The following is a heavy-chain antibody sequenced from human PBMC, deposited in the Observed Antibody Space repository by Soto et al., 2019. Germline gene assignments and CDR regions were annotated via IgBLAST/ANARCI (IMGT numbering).Heavy chain of an antibody. Sequence: EVQLVESGGVVVQPGGSLRLSCAASGFTFDDYTMHWVRQAPGKGLEWVSLISWDGGSTYYADSVKGRFTISRDNSKNSLYLQMNSLSTEDTALYYCAKDIFRYYYYGMDVWGQGTTVTVSS. CDR3: AKDIFRYYYYGMDV. V-gene: IGHV3-43*01. J-gene: IGHJ6*02. D-gene: IGHD3-3*01. CDR1: GFTFDDYT. CDR2: ISWDGGST.